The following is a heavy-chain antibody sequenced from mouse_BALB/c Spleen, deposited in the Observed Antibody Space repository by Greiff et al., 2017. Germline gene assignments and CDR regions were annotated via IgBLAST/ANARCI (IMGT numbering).Heavy chain of an antibody. CDR1: GFTFSSFG. J-gene: IGHJ1*01. D-gene: IGHD4-1*01. V-gene: IGHV5-17*02. CDR3: ANWDWYFDV. CDR2: ISSGSSTI. Sequence: EGQVVESGGGLVQPGGSRKLSCAASGFTFSSFGMHWVRQAPEKGLEWVAYISSGSSTIYYADTVKGRFTISRDNPKNTLFLQMTSLRSEDTAMYYCANWDWYFDVWGAGTTVTVSS.